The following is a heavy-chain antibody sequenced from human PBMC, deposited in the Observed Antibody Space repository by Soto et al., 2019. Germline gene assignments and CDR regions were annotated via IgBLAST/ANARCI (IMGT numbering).Heavy chain of an antibody. CDR2: ISGSGGST. V-gene: IGHV3-23*01. J-gene: IGHJ4*02. CDR1: GFTFSSYA. D-gene: IGHD3-3*01. Sequence: GGSLRLSCAASGFTFSSYAMSWVRQAPGKGLEWVSAISGSGGSTYYADSVKGRFTISRDNSKNTLYLQMNSLRAEDTAVYYCAKDFRPYYDFWSGYYMGGALDYWGQGTLVTVSS. CDR3: AKDFRPYYDFWSGYYMGGALDY.